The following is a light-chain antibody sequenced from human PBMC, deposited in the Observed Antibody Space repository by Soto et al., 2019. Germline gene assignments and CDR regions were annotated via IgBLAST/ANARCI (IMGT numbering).Light chain of an antibody. CDR3: VSFTTSRSYV. CDR2: DII. J-gene: IGLJ1*01. Sequence: QSALTQPASVSGSPGQLITISCTGTSSDVGAYIFFSWYQQHPGKAPKLMIYDIINRPSGVSNRFSDSKSGNTASLTLSWLQAEDEADYYCVSFTTSRSYVFGTGTKVT. V-gene: IGLV2-14*03. CDR1: SSDVGAYIF.